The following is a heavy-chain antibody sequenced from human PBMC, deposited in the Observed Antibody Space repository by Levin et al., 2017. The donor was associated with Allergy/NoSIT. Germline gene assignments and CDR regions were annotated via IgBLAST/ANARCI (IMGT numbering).Heavy chain of an antibody. D-gene: IGHD2-2*01. Sequence: PGGSLRLSCTVSGGSISSYYWSWIRQPPGKGLEWIGYIYYSGSTNYNPSLKSRVTISVDTSKNQFSLKLSSVTAADTAVYYCARHEDIVVVPAATDYGMDVWGQGTTVTVSS. CDR3: ARHEDIVVVPAATDYGMDV. CDR1: GGSISSYY. V-gene: IGHV4-59*08. J-gene: IGHJ6*02. CDR2: IYYSGST.